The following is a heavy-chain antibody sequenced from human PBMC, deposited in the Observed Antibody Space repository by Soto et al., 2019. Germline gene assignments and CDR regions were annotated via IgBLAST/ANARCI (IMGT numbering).Heavy chain of an antibody. Sequence: ASVKVSCKASGYTFTSYGISWVRQAPGQGLEWMGWISAYNGNTNYAQKLQGRVTMTTDTSTSTAYMELRSLRSDDTAVYYCARDSIFGVVNVDYNWFDPWGQGTLVTVSS. CDR1: GYTFTSYG. CDR3: ARDSIFGVVNVDYNWFDP. V-gene: IGHV1-18*01. J-gene: IGHJ5*02. CDR2: ISAYNGNT. D-gene: IGHD3-3*01.